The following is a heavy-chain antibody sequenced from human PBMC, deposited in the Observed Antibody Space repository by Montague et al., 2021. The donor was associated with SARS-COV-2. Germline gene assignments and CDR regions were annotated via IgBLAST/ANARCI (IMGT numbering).Heavy chain of an antibody. CDR2: IYSSGST. CDR3: ARDYGDYSYYYGLDV. CDR1: GGSLSRGSYD. J-gene: IGHJ6*02. V-gene: IGHV4-61*02. Sequence: LSLPFPFSGGSLSRGSYDWSWIRQPAGKGLEWIGRIYSSGSTNYNPPLKSRVTMSVDTSKNQFSLKVSSVTAADTAVYYCARDYGDYSYYYGLDVWGQGTTVTVSS. D-gene: IGHD4-17*01.